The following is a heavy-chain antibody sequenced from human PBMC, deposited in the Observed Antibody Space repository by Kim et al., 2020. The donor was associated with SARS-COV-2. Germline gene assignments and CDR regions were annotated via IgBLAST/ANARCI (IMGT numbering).Heavy chain of an antibody. CDR3: ARSLVRRGARKSLRFDY. Sequence: LKSRVTISVDTSKNQFSLKLSSVTAADTAVYYCARSLVRRGARKSLRFDYWGQGTLVTVSS. J-gene: IGHJ4*02. V-gene: IGHV4-34*01. D-gene: IGHD2-2*01.